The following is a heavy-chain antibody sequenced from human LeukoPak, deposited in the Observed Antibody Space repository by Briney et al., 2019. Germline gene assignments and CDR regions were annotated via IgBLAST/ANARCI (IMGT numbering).Heavy chain of an antibody. CDR3: ARDYRWVLSVTADY. D-gene: IGHD4-11*01. CDR1: GLTFSSYS. V-gene: IGHV3-48*01. CDR2: ISSSSSTI. J-gene: IGHJ4*02. Sequence: GGPLTLLCAASGLTFSSYSMNWVRQAPGKGPEWVSYISSSSSTIYYADSAKGRFTISRDNDKNSLYLQMNSLRAEDTAVYYCARDYRWVLSVTADYWGQGTLVTVSS.